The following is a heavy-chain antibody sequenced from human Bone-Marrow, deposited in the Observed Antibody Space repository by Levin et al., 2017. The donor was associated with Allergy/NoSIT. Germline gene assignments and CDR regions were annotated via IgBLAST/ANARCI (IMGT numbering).Heavy chain of an antibody. J-gene: IGHJ4*02. D-gene: IGHD1-7*01. CDR2: IKSKTDGGTK. V-gene: IGHV3-15*07. CDR3: TTDRPGTGTTAY. CDR1: GFTFNNAW. Sequence: GESLKISCAASGFTFNNAWMNWVRQAPGKGLEWVGRIKSKTDGGTKDYAAPVEGRFTISRDDSKTTLYLQMNSLKTEDTAVYYCTTDRPGTGTTAYWGQGSLVTVSS.